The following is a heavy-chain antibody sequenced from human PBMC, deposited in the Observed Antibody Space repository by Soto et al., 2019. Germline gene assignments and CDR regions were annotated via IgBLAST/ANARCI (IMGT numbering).Heavy chain of an antibody. J-gene: IGHJ1*01. CDR1: GGSISSGGYY. D-gene: IGHD3-3*01. CDR3: ARGKTYYDFWSGYFQH. CDR2: IYYSGST. Sequence: SETLSLTCTVSGGSISSGGYYWSWIRQHPGKGLEWIGYIYYSGSTYYNPSLKSRVTISVDTSKNQFSLKLSSVTAADTAVYYCARGKTYYDFWSGYFQHWGQGTLVTVSS. V-gene: IGHV4-31*03.